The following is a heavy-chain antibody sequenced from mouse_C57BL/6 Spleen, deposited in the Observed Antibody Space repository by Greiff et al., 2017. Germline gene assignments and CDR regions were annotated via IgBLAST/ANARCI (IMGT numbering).Heavy chain of an antibody. CDR1: GFTFSSYT. J-gene: IGHJ1*03. CDR3: ARHEDYGYFDV. Sequence: EVKLMESGGGLVKPGGSLKLSCAASGFTFSSYTMSWVRQTPEKRLEWVATISGGGGNTYYPDSVKGRFTISRDNAKNTLYLQMSSLRSEDTALYYCARHEDYGYFDVWGTGTTVTVSS. CDR2: ISGGGGNT. V-gene: IGHV5-9*01.